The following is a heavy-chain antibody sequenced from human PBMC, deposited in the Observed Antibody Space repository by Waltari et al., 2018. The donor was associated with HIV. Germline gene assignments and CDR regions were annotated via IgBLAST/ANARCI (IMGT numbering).Heavy chain of an antibody. J-gene: IGHJ4*02. CDR1: GFTFPQFA. Sequence: EVQLVESGGGLVQPGGSLRLSCAAPGFTFPQFALNWVRQAPGKGLDVVSSISGSGGSTYYADSGKGRFTISRDNSKNTLYLQMNSLRAEDTAVYYCAKDDSTGSSGYYPFHYWGQGTLITVSS. D-gene: IGHD3-22*01. CDR2: ISGSGGST. CDR3: AKDDSTGSSGYYPFHY. V-gene: IGHV3-23*04.